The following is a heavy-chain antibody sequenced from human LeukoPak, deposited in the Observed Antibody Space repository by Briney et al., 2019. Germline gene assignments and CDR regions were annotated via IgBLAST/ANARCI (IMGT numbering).Heavy chain of an antibody. CDR3: ASVSARPDYYFDS. Sequence: PSDTLSLTCAVFGYSISSSNWWGWIRQPPGKGLEWIGYIYYSGSTYYSPSLKGRVAMSIDTSKNQFSLKLSSVTAVDTAVYYCASVSARPDYYFDSWGQGTPVTVSS. CDR1: GYSISSSNW. D-gene: IGHD6-6*01. V-gene: IGHV4-28*01. CDR2: IYYSGST. J-gene: IGHJ4*02.